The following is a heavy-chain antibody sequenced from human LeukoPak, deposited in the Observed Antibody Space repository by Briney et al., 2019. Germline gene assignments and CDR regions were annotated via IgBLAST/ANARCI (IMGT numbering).Heavy chain of an antibody. CDR2: ISSNGGST. V-gene: IGHV3-64D*06. CDR1: GFSFSTYG. CDR3: ARDSGYQPDY. D-gene: IGHD5-12*01. J-gene: IGHJ4*02. Sequence: GGSLRLSCSASGFSFSTYGLHWVRQAPGKGLEYVSAISSNGGSTYYADSVKGRFTISRDNSKNTLYLQMSSLRVEDTAVYYCARDSGYQPDYWGQGTLVTVSS.